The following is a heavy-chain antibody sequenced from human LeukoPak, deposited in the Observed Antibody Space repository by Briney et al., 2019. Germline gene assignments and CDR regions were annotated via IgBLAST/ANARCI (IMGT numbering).Heavy chain of an antibody. Sequence: GRSLRLPCAPSGFTFSSYSRHGISQAPRKVLDWLAVISYDGSNKDYADSVKGRFTISRDNSKNTLYLQMDSLRAEDTAVYYCARGGSGYYPAALDYWGQGTLVTVSS. D-gene: IGHD3-3*01. J-gene: IGHJ4*02. CDR1: GFTFSSYS. CDR2: ISYDGSNK. V-gene: IGHV3-30-3*01. CDR3: ARGGSGYYPAALDY.